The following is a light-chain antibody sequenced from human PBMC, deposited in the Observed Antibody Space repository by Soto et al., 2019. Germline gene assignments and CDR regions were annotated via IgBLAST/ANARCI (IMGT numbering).Light chain of an antibody. Sequence: EIVLTPSPATLSFSPVEIATLSCRASQSVSESLAWYQQKPGQAPRLLIYDVSYRATGIPVRFSGSGSGTDFTLTISRLEPEDFAVYYCKQYGSSGTCGQGTKGDNK. J-gene: IGKJ1*01. V-gene: IGKV3-20*01. CDR2: DVS. CDR1: QSVSES. CDR3: KQYGSSGT.